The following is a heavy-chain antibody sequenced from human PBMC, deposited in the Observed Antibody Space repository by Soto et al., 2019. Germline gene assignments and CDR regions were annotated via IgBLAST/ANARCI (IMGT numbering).Heavy chain of an antibody. D-gene: IGHD6-13*01. CDR1: GFTFSDYA. Sequence: GGSLRLSCAASGFTFSDYAMHWVRQAPGKGLEWVTLISYDGSNKYYSDSVEGRFTISRDNSKNTLYLQMNNLRPEDTAVYYCARSVAAARVTGLDVWGQGTTVTVSS. J-gene: IGHJ6*02. V-gene: IGHV3-30-3*01. CDR3: ARSVAAARVTGLDV. CDR2: ISYDGSNK.